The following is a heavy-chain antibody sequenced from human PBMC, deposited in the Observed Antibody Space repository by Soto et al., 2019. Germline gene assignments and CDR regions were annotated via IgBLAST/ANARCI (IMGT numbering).Heavy chain of an antibody. V-gene: IGHV3-23*01. J-gene: IGHJ4*02. CDR1: GFTFSNYA. D-gene: IGHD3-22*01. CDR2: ISGSVNIA. Sequence: GGSLRLSCVVSGFTSGFTFSNYAMNWVRQAPGKGLEQVAGISGSVNIAYYADSVKGRFTIARDNSNSTLFLQMNSLRAEDTAVYYCAKSGLFDSSGYHHPHFDSWGQGAMVTVYS. CDR3: AKSGLFDSSGYHHPHFDS.